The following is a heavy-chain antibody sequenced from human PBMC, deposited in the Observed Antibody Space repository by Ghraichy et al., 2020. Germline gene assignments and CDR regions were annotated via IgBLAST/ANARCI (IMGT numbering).Heavy chain of an antibody. CDR1: GASVRSSYYY. J-gene: IGHJ6*03. V-gene: IGHV4-39*01. CDR3: AGHRLDWLGESDLHFYFMDV. CDR2: MFYSGNT. D-gene: IGHD3-10*01. Sequence: SETLSLTCTVSGASVRSSYYYWGWIRRPPGKGLEWIATMFYSGNTYSTPSLERRVTLSMDTSKNQFSLRMRSVTAADTAVYYCAGHRLDWLGESDLHFYFMDVWGLGTTVTVSS.